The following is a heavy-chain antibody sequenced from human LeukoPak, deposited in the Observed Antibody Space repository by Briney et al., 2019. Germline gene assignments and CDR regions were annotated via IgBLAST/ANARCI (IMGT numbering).Heavy chain of an antibody. J-gene: IGHJ4*02. CDR3: AINRGGDSGYGNFDY. CDR2: IKFDGSST. CDR1: GFTFSSYW. D-gene: IGHD5-12*01. V-gene: IGHV3-74*01. Sequence: GGSLRLSCAASGFTFSSYWMHWVRQAPGKGLVWVSRIKFDGSSTSYADSVKGRFTTSRDNAKNSLYLQMNSLRAEDTAFYYCAINRGGDSGYGNFDYWGQGTLVTVSS.